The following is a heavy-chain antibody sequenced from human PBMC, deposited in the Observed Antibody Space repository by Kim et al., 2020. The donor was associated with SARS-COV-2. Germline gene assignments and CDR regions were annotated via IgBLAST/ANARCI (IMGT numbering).Heavy chain of an antibody. CDR1: GYTFTSYD. D-gene: IGHD6-13*01. V-gene: IGHV1-8*01. CDR3: ARGQKVRSSWSKGGYFDY. Sequence: ASVKVSCKASGYTFTSYDINWVRQATGQGLEWMGWMNPNSGNTGYAQKFQGRVTMTRNTSISTAYMELSSLRSEDTAVYYCARGQKVRSSWSKGGYFDYWGQGTLVTVSS. CDR2: MNPNSGNT. J-gene: IGHJ4*02.